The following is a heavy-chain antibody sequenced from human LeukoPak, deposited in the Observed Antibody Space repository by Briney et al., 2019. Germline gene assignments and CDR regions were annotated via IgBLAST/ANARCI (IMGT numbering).Heavy chain of an antibody. CDR3: AKASRGGPSGTDY. D-gene: IGHD1-1*01. Sequence: ETLSLTCTVSGGSISSYYWSWIRQPPGKGLEWVSAISGSGGSTYYADSVKGRFTISRDNSKNTLYLQMNSLRAEDTAVYYCAKASRGGPSGTDYWGQGTLVTVSS. V-gene: IGHV3-23*01. J-gene: IGHJ4*02. CDR2: ISGSGGST. CDR1: GGSISSYY.